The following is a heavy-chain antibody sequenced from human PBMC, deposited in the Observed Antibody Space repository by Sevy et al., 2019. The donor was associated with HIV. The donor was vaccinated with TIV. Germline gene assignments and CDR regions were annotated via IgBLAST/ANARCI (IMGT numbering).Heavy chain of an antibody. Sequence: GGSLRLSCAGSGFTFNNAWMSWVRQAPGKGLEWVGRIKSKTDGGTKDYAAPVKGRFTISRDDSKNTLYLPMNSLKTRGTGGYYCTPPLGFLTKCVFYTGGFGYWGQGNLVTVSS. V-gene: IGHV3-15*01. CDR2: IKSKTDGGTK. CDR3: TPPLGFLTKCVFYTGGFGY. J-gene: IGHJ4*03. CDR1: GFTFNNAW. D-gene: IGHD2-8*01.